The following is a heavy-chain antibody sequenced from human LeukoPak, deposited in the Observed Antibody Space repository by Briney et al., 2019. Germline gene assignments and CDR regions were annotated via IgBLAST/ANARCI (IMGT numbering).Heavy chain of an antibody. V-gene: IGHV1-3*03. CDR2: INAGNGNT. J-gene: IGHJ3*02. CDR1: GHTFTSYA. Sequence: ASVKVSCKASGHTFTSYAMHWVRQAPGQRLEWMGWINAGNGNTKYSQEFQGRVTITRDTSASTAYMELSSLRAEDTAVYYCAKDRIFRIAAAGRPDDAFDIWGQGTMVTVSS. CDR3: AKDRIFRIAAAGRPDDAFDI. D-gene: IGHD6-13*01.